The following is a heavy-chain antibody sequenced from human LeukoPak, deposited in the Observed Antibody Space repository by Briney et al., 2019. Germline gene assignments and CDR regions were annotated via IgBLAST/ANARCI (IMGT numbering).Heavy chain of an antibody. CDR3: ARDPPGSSGWYDY. D-gene: IGHD6-19*01. J-gene: IGHJ4*02. V-gene: IGHV3-48*03. CDR2: ISSSGSTI. Sequence: GGSLRLSCAASGFTFSSYEMNWVRQAPGKGLEWVSYISSSGSTIYYADSVKGRFTISRDNAKNSLYLQMNSLRAEDTAVYYCARDPPGSSGWYDYWGQGTLVTVSS. CDR1: GFTFSSYE.